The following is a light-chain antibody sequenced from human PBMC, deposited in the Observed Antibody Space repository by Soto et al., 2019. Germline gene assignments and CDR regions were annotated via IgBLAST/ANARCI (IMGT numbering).Light chain of an antibody. J-gene: IGLJ1*01. CDR1: SSDVGGYNY. V-gene: IGLV2-8*01. CDR3: TSYVGSNSYV. Sequence: QSVLTQPPSASGSPGQSVTISCTGTSSDVGGYNYVSWYQQHPGKAPKLMIYAVTKRPSGVPDRFSGSKSGNTASLTVSGLQAEDEADYYCTSYVGSNSYVFGTGTQLTVL. CDR2: AVT.